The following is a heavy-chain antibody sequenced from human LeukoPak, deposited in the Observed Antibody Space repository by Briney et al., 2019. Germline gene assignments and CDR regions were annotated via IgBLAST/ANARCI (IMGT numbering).Heavy chain of an antibody. CDR3: AKGFGDTTFGVVTANDY. V-gene: IGHV3-23*01. D-gene: IGHD3-3*01. Sequence: PGGSLRLSCAASGFTFSRYAMTWVRQAPGKGLEWVSTISGVGDRTYFADSVKGRFTVSSDNSKSTLYLQMNRLRAEDTAVYYCAKGFGDTTFGVVTANDYWGQGILVIVSS. CDR2: ISGVGDRT. CDR1: GFTFSRYA. J-gene: IGHJ4*02.